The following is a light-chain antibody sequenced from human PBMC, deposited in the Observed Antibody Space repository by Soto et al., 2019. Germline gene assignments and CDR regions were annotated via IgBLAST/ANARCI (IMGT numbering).Light chain of an antibody. J-gene: IGKJ2*01. CDR2: RVS. Sequence: DVVMTQSPLSLPVTLGQPASISCRSSQSLVYKDGNTYLNWFQQRPGQPPRPLLYRVSNRDSGVPDRFSGSGSGTDFTLMISRVEAEDVGVYYCMQGTHWPYTVGQGTKLEIK. CDR3: MQGTHWPYT. CDR1: QSLVYKDGNTY. V-gene: IGKV2-30*01.